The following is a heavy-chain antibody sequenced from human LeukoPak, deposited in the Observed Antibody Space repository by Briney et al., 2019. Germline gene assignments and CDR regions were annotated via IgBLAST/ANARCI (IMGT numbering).Heavy chain of an antibody. CDR2: ISGSGGST. CDR3: AKGLVPAAPWYYYYMDV. Sequence: GGSLRLSCAASGLTFSSYAMSWVRQAPGKGLEWVSAISGSGGSTYYADSVKGRFTISRDNSKNTLYLQMNSLRAEDTAVYYCAKGLVPAAPWYYYYMDVWGKGTTVTVSS. J-gene: IGHJ6*03. V-gene: IGHV3-23*01. CDR1: GLTFSSYA. D-gene: IGHD2-2*01.